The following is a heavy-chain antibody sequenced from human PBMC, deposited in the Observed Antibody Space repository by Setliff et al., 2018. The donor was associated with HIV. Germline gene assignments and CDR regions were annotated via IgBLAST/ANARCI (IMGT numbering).Heavy chain of an antibody. D-gene: IGHD3-16*01. Sequence: VQVSCKASGGTFSSFGISWVRQAPGQGLEWMGGITPMFGTAKYAQKFQGRVTITADESTSTVYMEMSSLRSEDTAVYYCAASTEMVTFGYSYYYMDVWGKGTKVTVSS. CDR1: GGTFSSFG. CDR2: ITPMFGTA. V-gene: IGHV1-69*01. CDR3: AASTEMVTFGYSYYYMDV. J-gene: IGHJ6*03.